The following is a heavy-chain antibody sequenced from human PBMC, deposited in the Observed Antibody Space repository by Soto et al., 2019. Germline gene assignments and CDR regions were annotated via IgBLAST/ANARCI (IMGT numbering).Heavy chain of an antibody. CDR2: IYSNGVT. Sequence: PSETLSLTCTVSGRSISSTNCNWGWIRQPPGKGLEWIGFIYSNGVTSYSPSLGSRVTISVDTSKNQFSLKLSSVTAADTAVYYCAVRRGNSGYDEGWGQGTLVTVSS. D-gene: IGHD5-12*01. V-gene: IGHV4-39*07. CDR3: AVRRGNSGYDEG. CDR1: GRSISSTNCN. J-gene: IGHJ4*02.